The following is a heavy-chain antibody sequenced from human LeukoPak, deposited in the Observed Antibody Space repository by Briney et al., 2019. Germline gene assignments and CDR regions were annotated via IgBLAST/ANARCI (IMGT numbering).Heavy chain of an antibody. CDR3: VRQRGVGGWSFDY. D-gene: IGHD6-19*01. V-gene: IGHV4-39*01. Sequence: PSETLSLTCTVSGGSISSGGYYWSWIRQHPGKGLEWIGSIYYSGNTHYNPSLQSRVTVSVDTSKNQFSLKLTSVTAADTAVYYCVRQRGVGGWSFDYWGQGNLVTVSS. J-gene: IGHJ4*02. CDR1: GGSISSGGYY. CDR2: IYYSGNT.